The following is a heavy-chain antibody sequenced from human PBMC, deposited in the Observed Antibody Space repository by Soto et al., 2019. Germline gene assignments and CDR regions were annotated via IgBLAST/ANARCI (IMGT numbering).Heavy chain of an antibody. CDR2: IKQDGSEK. D-gene: IGHD5-18*01. CDR1: GFTFSRYW. Sequence: GGSLRLSCAASGFTFSRYWMSWVCQAPRKGLEWVANIKQDGSEKYYVDSVKGRFTISRDNAKNSVYLQMNSLRAEDTAVYYCARDFEGSYGYGPFEYWGQGTLVTVSS. CDR3: ARDFEGSYGYGPFEY. J-gene: IGHJ4*02. V-gene: IGHV3-7*03.